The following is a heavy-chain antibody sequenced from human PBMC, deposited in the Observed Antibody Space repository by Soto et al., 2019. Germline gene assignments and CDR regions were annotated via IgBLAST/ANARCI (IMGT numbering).Heavy chain of an antibody. CDR2: INPSGGST. CDR1: GYTFTSYY. V-gene: IGHV1-46*01. Sequence: QVQLVQSGAEVKKPGASVKVSCKASGYTFTSYYMHWVRQAPGQGLEWMGIINPSGGSTSYAQKFQGRVTMTRDTSTSTVYMELSSLRSEDTAVYYCARDVVPAAQQPNNWFDPWGQGTLVTVSS. CDR3: ARDVVPAAQQPNNWFDP. D-gene: IGHD2-2*01. J-gene: IGHJ5*02.